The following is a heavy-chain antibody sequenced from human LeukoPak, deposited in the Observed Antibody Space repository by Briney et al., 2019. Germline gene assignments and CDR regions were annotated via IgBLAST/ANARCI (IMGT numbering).Heavy chain of an antibody. CDR2: ISYDGSNK. D-gene: IGHD3-22*01. V-gene: IGHV3-30*18. CDR1: GFTFSSYG. J-gene: IGHJ4*02. Sequence: PGGSLRLSCAASGFTFSSYGMHWVRQAPGKGLEWVAVISYDGSNKYYADSVKGRFTISRGNSKNTLYLQMNSLRAEDTAVYYCAKDLDSSGIDYWGQGTLVTVSS. CDR3: AKDLDSSGIDY.